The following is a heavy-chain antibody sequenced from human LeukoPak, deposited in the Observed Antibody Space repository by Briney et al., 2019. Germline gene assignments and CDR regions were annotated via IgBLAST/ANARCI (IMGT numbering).Heavy chain of an antibody. D-gene: IGHD3-10*01. Sequence: GGSLRLSCAASGFTVSSNYMSWVRQAPGKGLEWVSVLYAGGESYYADSVLGRFTISRDNSNNTVFLEMNSLTAADTAVYFCARDSAGNQYSSGNFDLWGQGTLVTVSS. CDR3: ARDSAGNQYSSGNFDL. J-gene: IGHJ4*02. V-gene: IGHV3-53*01. CDR1: GFTVSSNY. CDR2: LYAGGES.